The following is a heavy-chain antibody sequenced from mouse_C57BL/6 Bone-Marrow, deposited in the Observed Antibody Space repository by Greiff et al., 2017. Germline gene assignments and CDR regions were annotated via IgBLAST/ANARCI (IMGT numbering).Heavy chain of an antibody. V-gene: IGHV1-81*01. J-gene: IGHJ3*01. CDR3: ARELGRGFAY. CDR2: IYPRSGNT. CDR1: GYTFTSYG. Sequence: QVQLQQSGAELARPGASVKLSCKASGYTFTSYGISWVKQRTGQGLGWIGEIYPRSGNTYYNEKFKGKATLTADKSSSTAYMELRSLTSEDSAVYFCARELGRGFAYWGQGTLVTVSA. D-gene: IGHD4-1*01.